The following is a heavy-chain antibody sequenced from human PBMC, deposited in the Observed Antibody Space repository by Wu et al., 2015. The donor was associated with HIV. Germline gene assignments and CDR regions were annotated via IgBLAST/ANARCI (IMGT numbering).Heavy chain of an antibody. CDR2: ISAYNGHT. J-gene: IGHJ4*02. D-gene: IGHD6-19*01. CDR3: ARERDTRGNSGWQTFDY. CDR1: GFVFITYG. V-gene: IGHV1-18*04. Sequence: QVQLVQSGDEVKKPGASVKVSCKTSGFVFITYGIGWVRQAPGQGLEWMGWISAYNGHTNYAQKFQDRITMTTDTSTRTAYMELRTLRFDDTAVYYCARERDTRGNSGWQTFDYWGQGTLVTVSS.